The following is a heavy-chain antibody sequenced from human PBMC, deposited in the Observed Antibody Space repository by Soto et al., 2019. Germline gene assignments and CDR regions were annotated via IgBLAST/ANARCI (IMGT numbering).Heavy chain of an antibody. CDR3: ARDPYYYDSSGFDI. D-gene: IGHD3-22*01. V-gene: IGHV3-53*01. J-gene: IGHJ3*02. CDR1: GFTVSSNY. CDR2: IYSGGST. Sequence: GGSLRLSCAASGFTVSSNYMSWVRQAPGKGLEWVSVIYSGGSTYYADSVKGRFTISRDNSKNTLYLQMNSLRAEDTAVYYCARDPYYYDSSGFDIWGQGTMVTVSS.